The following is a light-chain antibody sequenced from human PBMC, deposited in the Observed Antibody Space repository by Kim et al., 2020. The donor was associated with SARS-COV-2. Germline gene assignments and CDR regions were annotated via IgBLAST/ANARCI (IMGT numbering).Light chain of an antibody. CDR2: EDN. V-gene: IGLV6-57*03. CDR3: QSYDSSNQV. CDR1: SGSIASNY. Sequence: GKTVTISGTRSSGSIASNYVQWYQQRPGSAPTTVIYEDNQRPSGVPDRFSGSIDSSSNSASLTISGLKTEDEADYYCQSYDSSNQVFGTGTKVTVL. J-gene: IGLJ1*01.